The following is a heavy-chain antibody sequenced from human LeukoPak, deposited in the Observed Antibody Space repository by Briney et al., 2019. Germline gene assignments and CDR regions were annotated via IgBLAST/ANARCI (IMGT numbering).Heavy chain of an antibody. CDR1: GYTFTGYY. Sequence: ASVKVSCKASGYTFTGYYMHWVRQAPRQGLEWMGWINPNSGGTNYAQKFQGRVTMTRDTSISTAHMELSRLRSDDTAVYFCARDSSGYQFDYWGQGTLVTVSS. J-gene: IGHJ4*02. CDR2: INPNSGGT. D-gene: IGHD3-22*01. V-gene: IGHV1-2*02. CDR3: ARDSSGYQFDY.